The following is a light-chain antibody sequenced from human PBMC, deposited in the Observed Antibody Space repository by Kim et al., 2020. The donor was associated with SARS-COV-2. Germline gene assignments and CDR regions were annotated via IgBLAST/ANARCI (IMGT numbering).Light chain of an antibody. J-gene: IGLJ2*01. Sequence: ASVSGSPGQSITIACTGTSSDVVSWYQQHPGKAPQLMIYEVNKRPSGVSNRFSGSKSGNTASLTIAGLQAEDEADYFCCSYEGNVLFGGGTQLTVL. CDR2: EVN. V-gene: IGLV2-23*02. CDR3: CSYEGNVL. CDR1: SSDVV.